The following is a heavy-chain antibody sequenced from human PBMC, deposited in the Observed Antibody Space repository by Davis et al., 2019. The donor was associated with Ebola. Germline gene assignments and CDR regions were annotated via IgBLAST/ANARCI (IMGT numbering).Heavy chain of an antibody. D-gene: IGHD6-6*01. Sequence: ASVKVSCKASGYTFTGYYMHWVRQAPGQGLEWMGWINPNSGGTNYAQKFQGWVTMTRDTSISTAYMELSRLRSDDTAVYYCARDTRVGSSSSWWWFDPWGQGTLVTVSS. J-gene: IGHJ5*02. CDR3: ARDTRVGSSSSWWWFDP. V-gene: IGHV1-2*04. CDR2: INPNSGGT. CDR1: GYTFTGYY.